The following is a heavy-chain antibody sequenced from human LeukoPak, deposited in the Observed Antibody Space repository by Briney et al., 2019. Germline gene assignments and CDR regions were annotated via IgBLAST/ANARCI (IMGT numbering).Heavy chain of an antibody. V-gene: IGHV1-2*02. CDR1: GYTFTGYY. CDR3: ARGVVGAPYFDY. D-gene: IGHD1-26*01. CDR2: INPNSGGT. J-gene: IGHJ4*02. Sequence: ASVKVSCKASGYTFTGYYMHWVRQAPGQELEWMGWINPNSGGTNYAQKFQGRVTMTRDTSISTAYMELSRLRSDDTAVYYCARGVVGAPYFDYWGQGTLVTVSS.